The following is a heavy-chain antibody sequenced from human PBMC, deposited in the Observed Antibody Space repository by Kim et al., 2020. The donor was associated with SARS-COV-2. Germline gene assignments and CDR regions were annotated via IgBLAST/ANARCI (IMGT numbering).Heavy chain of an antibody. D-gene: IGHD2-21*02. V-gene: IGHV3-33*01. CDR3: ARDGLAYCGGDCLFHWFDP. CDR1: GFTFSSYG. CDR2: IWYDGSNK. J-gene: IGHJ5*02. Sequence: GGSLRLSCAASGFTFSSYGMHWVRQAPGKGLEWVAVIWYDGSNKYYADSVKGRFTISRDNSKNTLYLQMNSLRAEDTAVYYCARDGLAYCGGDCLFHWFDPWGQGTLVTVSS.